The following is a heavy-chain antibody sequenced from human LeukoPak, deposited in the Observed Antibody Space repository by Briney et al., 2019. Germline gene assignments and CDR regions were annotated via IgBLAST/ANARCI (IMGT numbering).Heavy chain of an antibody. CDR1: GYTFTGYY. Sequence: ASVKVSCKASGYTFTGYYMHWVRQAPGQGLEWMGWINPNSGGTNYQGRVTMTRDTSISTAYMELSRLRSDDAAVYYCARELGEGNIVVVPAADWFDPWGQGTLVTVSS. J-gene: IGHJ5*02. CDR2: INPNSGGT. D-gene: IGHD2-2*01. V-gene: IGHV1-2*02. CDR3: ARELGEGNIVVVPAADWFDP.